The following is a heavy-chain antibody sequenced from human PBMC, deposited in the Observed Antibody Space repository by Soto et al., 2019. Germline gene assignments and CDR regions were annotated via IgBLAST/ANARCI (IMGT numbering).Heavy chain of an antibody. CDR2: IRSKANSYAT. Sequence: EVQLVESGGGLVQPGGSLKLSCAASGFTFSGSAMHWVRQASGKGLEWVGRIRSKANSYATAYAASVKGSFTISRDDSKNTAYLQMNSLKTEDTAVYYCTRLFKDIVVVPAAKGRGIYYYYYMDVWGKGTTVTVSS. J-gene: IGHJ6*03. CDR3: TRLFKDIVVVPAAKGRGIYYYYYMDV. CDR1: GFTFSGSA. V-gene: IGHV3-73*01. D-gene: IGHD2-2*01.